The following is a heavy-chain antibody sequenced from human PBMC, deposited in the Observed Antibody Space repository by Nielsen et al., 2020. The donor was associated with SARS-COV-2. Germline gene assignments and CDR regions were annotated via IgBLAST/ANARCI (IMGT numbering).Heavy chain of an antibody. CDR3: AARDYYGSTAVAF. J-gene: IGHJ4*02. Sequence: SETLSLTCTVSGGSIRRGDYYWSWIRQPPGAGLEWIASYYSGTTYYDPSLKSRLTLSVDTSRNQLSLRLSSVTAADSAVYFCAARDYYGSTAVAFWGQGTLVTVSS. V-gene: IGHV4-30-4*01. CDR1: GGSIRRGDYY. CDR2: YYSGTT. D-gene: IGHD3-10*01.